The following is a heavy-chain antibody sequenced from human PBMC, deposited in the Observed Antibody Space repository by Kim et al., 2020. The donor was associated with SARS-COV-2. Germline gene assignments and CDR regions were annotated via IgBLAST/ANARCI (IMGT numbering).Heavy chain of an antibody. D-gene: IGHD1-1*01. CDR1: GYTFTSYA. J-gene: IGHJ3*02. V-gene: IGHV7-4-1*02. Sequence: ASVKVSCKASGYTFTSYAMNWVRQAPGQGLEWMGWINTNTGNPTYAQGFTGRFVFSLDTSVSTAYLQISSLKAEDTAVYYCARPTGPYIEGFGSAFDIWGQGTMVTVSS. CDR3: ARPTGPYIEGFGSAFDI. CDR2: INTNTGNP.